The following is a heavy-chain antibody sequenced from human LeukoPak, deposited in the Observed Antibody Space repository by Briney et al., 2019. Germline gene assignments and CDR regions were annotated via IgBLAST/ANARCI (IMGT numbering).Heavy chain of an antibody. V-gene: IGHV4-38-2*02. J-gene: IGHJ5*02. CDR2: IYHSGST. Sequence: KPSETLSLTCAVSGYSISSGYYWGWIRQPPGKGLEGIGRIYHSGSTYYNPSLKSRVTISVDTSKNQFSLKLSSVTAADTAVYYCARDSSYYGSGSYYNQGWFDPWGQGTLVTVSS. D-gene: IGHD3-10*01. CDR3: ARDSSYYGSGSYYNQGWFDP. CDR1: GYSISSGYY.